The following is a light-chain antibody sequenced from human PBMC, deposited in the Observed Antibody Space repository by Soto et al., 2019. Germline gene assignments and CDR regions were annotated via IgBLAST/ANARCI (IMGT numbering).Light chain of an antibody. CDR2: GAS. V-gene: IGKV3-20*01. CDR3: QQYGSSPAT. J-gene: IGKJ3*01. Sequence: EIVLTQSPGTLPLSPGERATLSCRASQSLSGSPLAWYQQKPGQAPGLLMYGASNMATGIPDRFSGSGSGTDFTLSISRVEPEDFAVDFCQQYGSSPATFGPGTKVDI. CDR1: QSLSGSP.